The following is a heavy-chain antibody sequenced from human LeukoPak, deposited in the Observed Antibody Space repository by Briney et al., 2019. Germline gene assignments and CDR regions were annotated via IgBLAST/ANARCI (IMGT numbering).Heavy chain of an antibody. CDR1: GGSISSYY. CDR2: IHHSGSS. Sequence: SETLSLTCTVSGGSISSYYWSWIRQPPGKGLEWIGYIHHSGSSSYNPSLKSRVTTSVDTSKNQFSLKLSSVTAADTAVYYCARHRLEAYGGYYYAMDVWGQGTTVTVSS. D-gene: IGHD4-23*01. J-gene: IGHJ6*02. CDR3: ARHRLEAYGGYYYAMDV. V-gene: IGHV4-59*01.